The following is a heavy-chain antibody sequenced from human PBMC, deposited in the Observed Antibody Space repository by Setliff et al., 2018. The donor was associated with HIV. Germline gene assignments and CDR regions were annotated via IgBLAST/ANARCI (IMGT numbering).Heavy chain of an antibody. CDR2: IIPIFGTT. V-gene: IGHV1-69*05. CDR3: AGGYYYYDSSGRYYGMDV. CDR1: GGTFSSYA. J-gene: IGHJ6*02. D-gene: IGHD3-22*01. Sequence: SVKVSCKASGGTFSSYAISWVRQAPGQGLEWMGGIIPIFGTTNYAQKFQGRLTMTRDTSTSTVYMELSSLRSEDTAVYYCAGGYYYYDSSGRYYGMDVWGQGTTVTVSS.